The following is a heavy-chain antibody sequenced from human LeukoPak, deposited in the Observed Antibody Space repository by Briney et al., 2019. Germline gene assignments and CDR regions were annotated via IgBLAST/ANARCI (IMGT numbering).Heavy chain of an antibody. Sequence: SETLSLTCAVYGGSFSGYYWSWIRQPPGKGLEWIGEINHSGSTNYNPSLKSRVPISVDTSKNQFSLKLSSVTAADTAVYYCARGRSETFDYWGQGTLVTVSS. J-gene: IGHJ4*02. CDR2: INHSGST. D-gene: IGHD1-14*01. V-gene: IGHV4-34*01. CDR1: GGSFSGYY. CDR3: ARGRSETFDY.